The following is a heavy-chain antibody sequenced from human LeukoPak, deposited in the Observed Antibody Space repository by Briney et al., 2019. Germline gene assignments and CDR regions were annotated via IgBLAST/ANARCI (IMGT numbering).Heavy chain of an antibody. V-gene: IGHV4-59*08. D-gene: IGHD6-19*01. J-gene: IGHJ4*02. CDR1: GGSISSYY. CDR2: IYYSGST. CDR3: ARLSSSGWCLRY. Sequence: VKPSETLSLTCTVSGGSISSYYWSWIRQPPGKGLEWIGYIYYSGSTSYNPSLKSRVTISVDTSKSQFSLKLSSVTAADTAVYYCARLSSSGWCLRYWGQGTLVTVSS.